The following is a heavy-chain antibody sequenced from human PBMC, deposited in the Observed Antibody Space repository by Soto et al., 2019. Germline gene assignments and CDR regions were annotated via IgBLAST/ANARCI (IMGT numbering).Heavy chain of an antibody. CDR3: ARVPNYCSSTSCTNWFDP. D-gene: IGHD2-2*01. Sequence: PSETLSLTCTVSGGSISSYYWSLIRQPPGKGLEWIGYIYYSGSTNYNPSLKSRVTISVDTSKNQFSLKLSSVTAADTAMYYCARVPNYCSSTSCTNWFDPWGQGTLVTVSS. V-gene: IGHV4-59*01. CDR1: GGSISSYY. CDR2: IYYSGST. J-gene: IGHJ5*02.